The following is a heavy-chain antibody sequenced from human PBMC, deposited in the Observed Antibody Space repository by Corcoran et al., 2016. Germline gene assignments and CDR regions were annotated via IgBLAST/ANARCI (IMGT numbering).Heavy chain of an antibody. CDR1: GDSVSSNSAA. Sequence: QVQLQQSGPGLVKPSQTLSLTCVISGDSVSSNSAAWNWIRQSPSRGLEWLGRTYYTSKWYSDYAVSVKSRLSINAGTSKNQFSLQLNSVTPEDTAVYYCARAPPVVGANWFDPWGQGTLVTVSS. J-gene: IGHJ5*02. CDR2: TYYTSKWYS. D-gene: IGHD6-19*01. CDR3: ARAPPVVGANWFDP. V-gene: IGHV6-1*01.